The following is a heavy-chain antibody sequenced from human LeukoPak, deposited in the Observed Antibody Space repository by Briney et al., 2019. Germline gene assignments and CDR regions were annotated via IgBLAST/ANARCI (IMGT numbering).Heavy chain of an antibody. D-gene: IGHD3-10*01. CDR2: IRHDGSES. V-gene: IGHV3-7*01. Sequence: GGSLRLSFAASGFPFSYYWMSWVRQAPGKGLEWVANIRHDGSESYYVDSVKGRFTISRDNARNSLYLQMNSLRAEDRAVYYCARGLSEFTDWGQGTLVTVSS. J-gene: IGHJ4*02. CDR1: GFPFSYYW. CDR3: ARGLSEFTD.